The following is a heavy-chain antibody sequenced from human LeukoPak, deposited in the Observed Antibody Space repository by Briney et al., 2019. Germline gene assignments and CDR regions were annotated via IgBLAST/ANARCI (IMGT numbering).Heavy chain of an antibody. V-gene: IGHV3-53*01. Sequence: GGSLRLSCAASGFTVSSNYMNWVRQAPGKGLEWVSVVSSGGDTYYADSVRGRFVISGDHSKNTLYLQMNGLRAEDTAVYYCTRCVWDWGQGTLVTVSS. CDR1: GFTVSSNY. J-gene: IGHJ4*02. CDR3: TRCVWD. CDR2: VSSGGDT. D-gene: IGHD1-26*01.